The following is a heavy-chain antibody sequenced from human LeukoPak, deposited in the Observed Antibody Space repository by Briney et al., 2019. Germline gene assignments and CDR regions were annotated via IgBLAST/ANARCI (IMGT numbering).Heavy chain of an antibody. V-gene: IGHV3-48*02. Sequence: PGRSLRLSCAASGFTFSIYSMNWVRQAPGKGLEWVSYISSGSSTIYYADSVKGRFTISRDNAKNALYLQMNSLRDEDTAVYYCATCKYGDCFFDYWGQGTLVTVSS. D-gene: IGHD4-17*01. CDR2: ISSGSSTI. J-gene: IGHJ4*02. CDR3: ATCKYGDCFFDY. CDR1: GFTFSIYS.